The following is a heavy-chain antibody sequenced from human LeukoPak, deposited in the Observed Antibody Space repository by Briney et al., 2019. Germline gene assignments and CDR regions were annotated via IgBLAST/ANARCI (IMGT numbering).Heavy chain of an antibody. D-gene: IGHD5-12*01. CDR1: GFTVINTY. CDR3: ARAGYSGYDFQGFDY. J-gene: IGHJ4*02. CDR2: IYSDGGT. Sequence: GGSLRLSCAPSGFTVINTYMSWVRQAPGKGLEWVSVIYSDGGTAYADSVRGRFTISRDDSKNTLYLQMNSLRAEDTAVYYCARAGYSGYDFQGFDYWGQGTLVTVSS. V-gene: IGHV3-66*01.